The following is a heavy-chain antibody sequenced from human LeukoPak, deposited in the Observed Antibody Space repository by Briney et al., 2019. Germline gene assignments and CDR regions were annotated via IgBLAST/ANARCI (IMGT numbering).Heavy chain of an antibody. J-gene: IGHJ4*02. CDR1: GGSVSSGSYY. Sequence: SETLSLTCTVSGGSVSSGSYYWSWIRQPPGKGLEWIGYIYYSGSTNYNPSLKGRVTISVDTSKNQFSLKLSSVTAADTAVYYCARDAPSYYGAPFDYWGQGTLVTVSS. D-gene: IGHD1-26*01. CDR3: ARDAPSYYGAPFDY. V-gene: IGHV4-61*01. CDR2: IYYSGST.